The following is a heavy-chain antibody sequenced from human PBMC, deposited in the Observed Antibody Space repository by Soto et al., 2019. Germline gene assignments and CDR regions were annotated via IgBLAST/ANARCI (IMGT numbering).Heavy chain of an antibody. CDR2: IIPIFGTA. D-gene: IGHD6-13*01. J-gene: IGHJ6*02. CDR1: GGTFSSYA. V-gene: IGHV1-69*13. CDR3: ARDHWQQLVLRWDYYYGMDV. Sequence: SVKVSCKASGGTFSSYAISWVRQAPGQGLEWMGGIIPIFGTANYAQKFQGRVTITADESTSTAYMELSSLRSEDTAVYYCARDHWQQLVLRWDYYYGMDVWGQGTTVTVSS.